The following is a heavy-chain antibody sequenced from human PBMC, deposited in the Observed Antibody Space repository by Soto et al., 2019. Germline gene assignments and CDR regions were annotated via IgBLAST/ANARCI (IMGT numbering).Heavy chain of an antibody. CDR3: ARVAAAALFDP. J-gene: IGHJ5*02. D-gene: IGHD6-13*01. CDR1: GYTFTSYY. Sequence: ASVKVSCKASGYTFTSYYMHWVRQAPGQGLECMGIINPSGGSTSYAQKFQGRVTMTRDTSTSTVYMELSSLRSEDTAVYYGARVAAAALFDPWGQGTMVTVSS. V-gene: IGHV1-46*01. CDR2: INPSGGST.